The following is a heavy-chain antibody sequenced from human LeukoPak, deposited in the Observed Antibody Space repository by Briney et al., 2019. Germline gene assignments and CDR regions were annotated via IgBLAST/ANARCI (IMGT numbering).Heavy chain of an antibody. Sequence: SGTLSLTCTVSGGSISSYYCGWIRQPPGKGLEWIGYISNSGSTNYTPSLKSRVTISPDTSKNQFSLKLSSVTAADTAVYYCARHFSGSGSGSYYTALDYWGQGTLVTVSS. CDR3: ARHFSGSGSGSYYTALDY. J-gene: IGHJ4*02. V-gene: IGHV4-59*08. D-gene: IGHD3-10*01. CDR2: ISNSGST. CDR1: GGSISSYY.